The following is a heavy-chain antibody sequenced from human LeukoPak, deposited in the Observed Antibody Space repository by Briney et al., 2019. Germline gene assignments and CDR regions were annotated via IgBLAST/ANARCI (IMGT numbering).Heavy chain of an antibody. CDR3: ARESSTSLTVDY. Sequence: GGSLRLSCAASVFTFSSYWMSWVRQAPGKGLEWVASINQDGSEKYYVDSVKGRFTISRDNANNSLALQMHRPRAEDTAVYYCARESSTSLTVDYWGQGTLVTVSS. CDR1: VFTFSSYW. J-gene: IGHJ4*02. V-gene: IGHV3-7*01. CDR2: INQDGSEK. D-gene: IGHD2-2*01.